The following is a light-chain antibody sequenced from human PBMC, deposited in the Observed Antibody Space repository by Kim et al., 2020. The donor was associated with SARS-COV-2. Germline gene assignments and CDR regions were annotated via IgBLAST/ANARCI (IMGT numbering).Light chain of an antibody. Sequence: EMIVTQSPVILSVSPGETATLSCRASQEVGINLAWYQQKPGQAPRILIYGASTRAPGVPARFSGSGRGTEFTLTISSLQSEDSAIYYCQEYKDWPPVTFGGGTTVEIK. CDR1: QEVGIN. V-gene: IGKV3-15*01. CDR2: GAS. CDR3: QEYKDWPPVT. J-gene: IGKJ4*01.